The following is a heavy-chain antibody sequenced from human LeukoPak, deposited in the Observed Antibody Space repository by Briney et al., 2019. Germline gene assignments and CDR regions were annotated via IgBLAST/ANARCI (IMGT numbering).Heavy chain of an antibody. D-gene: IGHD3-22*01. CDR2: INSDGINT. J-gene: IGHJ5*02. CDR3: ARDLGRYYDTSDNWFDP. Sequence: GGSLRLSCAASGFTFSNYWMHWVRQAPGKGLVWVSRINSDGINTSYADSVKGRFTISRDNAKNTLNLQMNSLRAEDTAVYYCARDLGRYYDTSDNWFDPWGQGTLVTVFS. CDR1: GFTFSNYW. V-gene: IGHV3-74*01.